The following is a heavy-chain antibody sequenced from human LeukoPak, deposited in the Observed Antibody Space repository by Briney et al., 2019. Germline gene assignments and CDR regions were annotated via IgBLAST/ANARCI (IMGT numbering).Heavy chain of an antibody. V-gene: IGHV4-39*01. Sequence: SETLSLTCTVSGGSISSRSYYWGWIRQPPGKGLEWIGSIYYSGSTYYNPSLKSRVTISVDTSKNQFSLKLSSVTAADTAVYYYARPPPGSGTTRAFDIWGQGTMVTVSS. CDR1: GGSISSRSYY. CDR3: ARPPPGSGTTRAFDI. J-gene: IGHJ3*02. CDR2: IYYSGST. D-gene: IGHD3-10*01.